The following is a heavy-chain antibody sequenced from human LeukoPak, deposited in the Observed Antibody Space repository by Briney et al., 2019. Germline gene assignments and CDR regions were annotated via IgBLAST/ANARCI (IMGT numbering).Heavy chain of an antibody. CDR3: ARAWDFDIVVVPWFDP. Sequence: ASVKVSCKASGGTFSSYAISWVRQAPGQGLEWMGGIIPIFGTASYAQKFQGRVTITADESTSTAYMELSSLRSEDTAVYYCARAWDFDIVVVPWFDPWGQGTLVTVSS. V-gene: IGHV1-69*13. CDR2: IIPIFGTA. CDR1: GGTFSSYA. D-gene: IGHD2-2*01. J-gene: IGHJ5*02.